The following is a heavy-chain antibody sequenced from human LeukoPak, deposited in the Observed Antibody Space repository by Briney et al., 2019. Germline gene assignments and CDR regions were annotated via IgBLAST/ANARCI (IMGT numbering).Heavy chain of an antibody. CDR2: ITGGGGTT. Sequence: GGSLRLSCAPSGFTFSTYAMSWVRRTPGKGREWVSAITGGGGTTYYADAVKGRFTISRDNSKNTLYLQMNSLRAEDTAVYYCARDEGDILTGYLVFDYWGQGTLVTVSS. J-gene: IGHJ4*02. CDR3: ARDEGDILTGYLVFDY. D-gene: IGHD3-9*01. V-gene: IGHV3-23*01. CDR1: GFTFSTYA.